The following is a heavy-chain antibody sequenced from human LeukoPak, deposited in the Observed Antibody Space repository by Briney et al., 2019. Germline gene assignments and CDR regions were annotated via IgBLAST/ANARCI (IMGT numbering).Heavy chain of an antibody. D-gene: IGHD2-2*01. V-gene: IGHV3-48*03. Sequence: GGSLRLSCAASGFTFSSYEMKWGRQAPGKGLEWVSYISSSGSTIYYADSVKGLFPISRDNAKHSLYLQMNSLRAEDTAVYYCARDVFCSSTSCYAPSPFDYWGQGTLVTVSS. CDR2: ISSSGSTI. CDR3: ARDVFCSSTSCYAPSPFDY. CDR1: GFTFSSYE. J-gene: IGHJ4*02.